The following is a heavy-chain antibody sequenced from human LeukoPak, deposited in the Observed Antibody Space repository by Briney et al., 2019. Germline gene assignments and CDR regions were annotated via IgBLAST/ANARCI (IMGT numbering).Heavy chain of an antibody. Sequence: PSETLSLTCAVYGGSFSGYYWSWIRQPPGKGLEWIGEINHSGSTNYNPSLKSRVTISVDTSKNQFSLKLSSVTAADTAVYYCARDAAVAGTSGWFDPWGQGTLVTVSS. CDR2: INHSGST. V-gene: IGHV4-34*01. CDR1: GGSFSGYY. J-gene: IGHJ5*02. CDR3: ARDAAVAGTSGWFDP. D-gene: IGHD6-19*01.